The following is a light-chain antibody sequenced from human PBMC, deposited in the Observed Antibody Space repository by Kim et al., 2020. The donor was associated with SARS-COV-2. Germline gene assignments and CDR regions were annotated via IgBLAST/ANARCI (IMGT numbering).Light chain of an antibody. CDR2: RDD. J-gene: IGLJ2*01. V-gene: IGLV1-44*01. Sequence: ELTQPPSASGTPGQRVTISCSGSNSNIGYNSVSWYQQLPGTAPRLLIFRDDERPSGVPDRFSGSKSGTSASVAISGLQSDDEADYYCAVWDDSLNGVVFGGGTQLTVL. CDR1: NSNIGYNS. CDR3: AVWDDSLNGVV.